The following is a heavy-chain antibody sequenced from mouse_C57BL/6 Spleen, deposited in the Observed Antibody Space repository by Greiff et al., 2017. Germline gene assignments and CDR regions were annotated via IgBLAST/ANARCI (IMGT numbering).Heavy chain of an antibody. J-gene: IGHJ3*01. Sequence: QVQLKQPGAELVMPGASVKLSCKASGYTFTSYWMHWVKQRPGQGLEWIGEIDPSDSYTNYNQKFKGKSTLTVDKSSSAAYLQLSSLTSEDSAVYYCARFLYGNSFAYWGQGTLVTVSA. CDR3: ARFLYGNSFAY. CDR1: GYTFTSYW. D-gene: IGHD2-1*01. CDR2: IDPSDSYT. V-gene: IGHV1-69*01.